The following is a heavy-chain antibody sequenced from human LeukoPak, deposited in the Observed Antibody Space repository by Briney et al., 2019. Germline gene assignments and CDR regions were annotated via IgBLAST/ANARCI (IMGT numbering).Heavy chain of an antibody. V-gene: IGHV4-61*02. CDR3: ARGPGPRSYYYYYYYMDV. CDR2: IYTSGST. CDR1: GGSISSGSYY. J-gene: IGHJ6*03. Sequence: SETLSLTCTVSGGSISSGSYYWSWIRQPAGKGLEWIGRIYTSGSTNYNPSLKSRVTISVDTSKNQFSLKLSSVTAADTAVYYCARGPGPRSYYYYYYYMDVWGKGTTVTVSS.